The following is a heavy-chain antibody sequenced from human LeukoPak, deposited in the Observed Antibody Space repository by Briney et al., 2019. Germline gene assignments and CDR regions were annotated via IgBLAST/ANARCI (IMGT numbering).Heavy chain of an antibody. CDR3: ARLRWLQLIDY. V-gene: IGHV4-59*01. Sequence: SETLSLTCTVSGGSISSYYWSWIRQPPGKGLEWIGYIYYSGSTNYNPSLKSRVTISVDTSRNQFSLKLSSATAADTAVSYCARLRWLQLIDYWGQGTLVTVSS. CDR1: GGSISSYY. J-gene: IGHJ4*02. D-gene: IGHD5-24*01. CDR2: IYYSGST.